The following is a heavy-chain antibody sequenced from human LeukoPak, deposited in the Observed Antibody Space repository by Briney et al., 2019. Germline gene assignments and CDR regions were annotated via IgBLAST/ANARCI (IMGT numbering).Heavy chain of an antibody. Sequence: GGSLRLSCAASGFTLSSYWISWVRQAPGKGLEWVANIKQDGSEKYYVGSVKGRFTISRDNAKNSLYLQMNNLRAEDTAVYYCGADPTIDYGGNSGGYWGQGTLVTVSS. V-gene: IGHV3-7*01. CDR2: IKQDGSEK. D-gene: IGHD4-23*01. CDR1: GFTLSSYW. J-gene: IGHJ4*02. CDR3: GADPTIDYGGNSGGY.